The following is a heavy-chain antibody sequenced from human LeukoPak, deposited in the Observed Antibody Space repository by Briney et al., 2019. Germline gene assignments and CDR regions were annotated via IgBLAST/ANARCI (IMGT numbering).Heavy chain of an antibody. V-gene: IGHV4-31*03. J-gene: IGHJ4*02. D-gene: IGHD3-3*01. CDR3: ARGRGSPRFWYFDY. CDR1: GVSISSGGYY. Sequence: SETLSLTCTVSGVSISSGGYYWSWIRQHPGKGLEWIGYIYYSGSTYYNPSLKSRVTISLDTSDNQFSLRLSSVTAADTAVYYCARGRGSPRFWYFDYWGQGTLVTVSS. CDR2: IYYSGST.